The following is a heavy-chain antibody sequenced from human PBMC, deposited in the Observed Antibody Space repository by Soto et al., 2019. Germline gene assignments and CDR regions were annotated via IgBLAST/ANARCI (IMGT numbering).Heavy chain of an antibody. V-gene: IGHV3-21*01. J-gene: IGHJ3*02. D-gene: IGHD5-12*01. Sequence: PGWSLRLSCAASGFTFSSYRMNWVRQAPGKGLEWVSSISSSSSYIYYADSVKGRFTISRDNAKNSLYLQMNSLRAEDTAVYYCARVFGVNIVATIGSAFDIWGQGTMVTVSS. CDR3: ARVFGVNIVATIGSAFDI. CDR2: ISSSSSYI. CDR1: GFTFSSYR.